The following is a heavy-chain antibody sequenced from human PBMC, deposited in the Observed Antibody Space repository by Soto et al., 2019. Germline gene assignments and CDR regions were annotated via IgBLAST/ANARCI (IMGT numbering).Heavy chain of an antibody. CDR3: ARGAYLNWFDP. J-gene: IGHJ5*02. CDR1: RITFRSYS. Sequence: GGSLRLSCASCRITFRSYSTNWVRQAPGKGLEWVSYISSSSSTIYYADSVKGRFTISRDNAKNSLYLQMNSLRAEDTAVYYCARGAYLNWFDPWGQGTLVTVSS. CDR2: ISSSSSTI. V-gene: IGHV3-48*01.